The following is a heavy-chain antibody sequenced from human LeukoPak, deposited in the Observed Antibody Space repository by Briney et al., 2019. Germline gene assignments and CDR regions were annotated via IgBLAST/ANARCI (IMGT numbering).Heavy chain of an antibody. V-gene: IGHV3-23*01. Sequence: GGSLRLSCAASGFTFSRYAMSWVRQAPGKGLEWVSAISGSGGSTYYADSVKGRFTISRDNSKNTLYLQMNSLRAEDTAVYYCANQPPGSYHFDYWGQGTLVTVSS. D-gene: IGHD1-26*01. CDR1: GFTFSRYA. J-gene: IGHJ4*02. CDR2: ISGSGGST. CDR3: ANQPPGSYHFDY.